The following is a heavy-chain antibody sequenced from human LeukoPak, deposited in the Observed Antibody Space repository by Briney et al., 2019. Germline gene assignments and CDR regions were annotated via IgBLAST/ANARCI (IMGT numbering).Heavy chain of an antibody. CDR2: ISGRGSNT. CDR3: AKDVLSGTYYYFDQ. D-gene: IGHD1-26*01. J-gene: IGHJ4*02. CDR1: GFTFSSYA. Sequence: PGGSLRLFCAASGFTFSSYAMNWVRQAPGKGLEWVSGISGRGSNTYYAGSVMGRFTISRDNSKNTLYLQMNSLRAEDTAVYYCAKDVLSGTYYYFDQWGQGTLVTVSS. V-gene: IGHV3-23*01.